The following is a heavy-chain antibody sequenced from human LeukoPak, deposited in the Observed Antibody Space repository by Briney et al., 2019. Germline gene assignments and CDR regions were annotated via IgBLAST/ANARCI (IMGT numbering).Heavy chain of an antibody. J-gene: IGHJ4*02. D-gene: IGHD3-16*01. Sequence: GGSLRLSCAASGFTFSSYGMSWVRQAPGKGLEWVSAISGSGGSTYYADSVKGRFTISRDNSKNTLYLQMNSLRAEDTAVYYCANSVTFGGALRGDWGQGTLVTVSS. CDR1: GFTFSSYG. V-gene: IGHV3-23*01. CDR3: ANSVTFGGALRGD. CDR2: ISGSGGST.